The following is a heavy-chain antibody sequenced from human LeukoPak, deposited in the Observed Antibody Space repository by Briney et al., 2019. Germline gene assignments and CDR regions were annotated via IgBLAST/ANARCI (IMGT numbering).Heavy chain of an antibody. Sequence: SVKVSCKASGYTFTSYAISWVRQAPGQGLEWMGGIIPIFGTANYAQKFQGRVTITADGSTSTACMELSSLRSEDTAVYYCARNNDYGDFSHDHWGQGTLVTVSS. D-gene: IGHD4-17*01. CDR2: IIPIFGTA. CDR1: GYTFTSYA. J-gene: IGHJ4*02. V-gene: IGHV1-69*13. CDR3: ARNNDYGDFSHDH.